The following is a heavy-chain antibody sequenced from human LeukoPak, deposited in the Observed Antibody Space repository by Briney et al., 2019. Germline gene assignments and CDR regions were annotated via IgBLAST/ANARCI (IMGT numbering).Heavy chain of an antibody. CDR2: IYRSGST. Sequence: PSGTLSLTCAVSGGSISSSNWWSWVRQPPGKGLEWIGEIYRSGSTNYNPSLKSRVTISVDKSKNQFSLKLSSVTAADTAVYYCARDRSYYDSSGLLTWGQGTLVTVSS. J-gene: IGHJ4*02. CDR1: GGSISSSNW. CDR3: ARDRSYYDSSGLLT. D-gene: IGHD3-22*01. V-gene: IGHV4-4*02.